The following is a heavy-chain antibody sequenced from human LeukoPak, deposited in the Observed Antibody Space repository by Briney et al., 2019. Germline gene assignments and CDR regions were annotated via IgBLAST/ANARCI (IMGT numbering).Heavy chain of an antibody. V-gene: IGHV1-18*01. CDR1: GYTFTSYG. CDR3: ARDRDSIVVVPAAMIS. D-gene: IGHD2-2*01. Sequence: ASVKVSCKASGYTFTSYGISWVRQAPGQGLEWMGWISAYNGNTNYAQKLQGRVTMTTDTSTSTAYMGLRSLRSDDTAVYYCARDRDSIVVVPAAMISWGQGTLVTVSS. CDR2: ISAYNGNT. J-gene: IGHJ5*02.